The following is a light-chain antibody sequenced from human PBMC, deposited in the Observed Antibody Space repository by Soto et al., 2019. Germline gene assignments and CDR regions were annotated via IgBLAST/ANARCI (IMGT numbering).Light chain of an antibody. Sequence: EKVMTQSPATLSMSPGERATLSCRAGQSVSNFLAWYQQKPGQAPRLLIYGASTRATDVPARFSGSGSGTEFTLTISSLQSEDFAVYYCQQYSNWPSWTFGQGTKVDIK. CDR1: QSVSNF. CDR3: QQYSNWPSWT. V-gene: IGKV3-15*01. CDR2: GAS. J-gene: IGKJ1*01.